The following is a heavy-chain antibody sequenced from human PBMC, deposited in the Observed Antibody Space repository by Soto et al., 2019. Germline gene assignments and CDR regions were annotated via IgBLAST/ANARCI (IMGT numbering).Heavy chain of an antibody. D-gene: IGHD2-2*01. CDR2: TWYDGSNK. V-gene: IGHV3-33*01. Sequence: GGSLRLSCAASGFTFSSYGMHWVRQAPGKGLEWVAVTWYDGSNKYYADSVKGRFTISRDNSENTLYLQMNSLRAEDTAVYYCARDSETVPPATSYFDYWGQGNLVTVSS. CDR1: GFTFSSYG. CDR3: ARDSETVPPATSYFDY. J-gene: IGHJ4*02.